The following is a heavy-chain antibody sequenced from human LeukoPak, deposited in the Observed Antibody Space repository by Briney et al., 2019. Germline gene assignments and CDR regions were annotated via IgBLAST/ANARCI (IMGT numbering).Heavy chain of an antibody. CDR2: ISSSSSYI. CDR3: ARGHSSGWYGSY. V-gene: IGHV3-21*01. J-gene: IGHJ4*02. CDR1: GFTFSSYS. Sequence: GGSLILSCAASGFTFSSYSMNWVRQAPGKGLEWVSSISSSSSYIYYADSVKGRFTISRDNAKNSLYLQMNSLRAEDTAVYYCARGHSSGWYGSYWGQGTLVTVSS. D-gene: IGHD6-19*01.